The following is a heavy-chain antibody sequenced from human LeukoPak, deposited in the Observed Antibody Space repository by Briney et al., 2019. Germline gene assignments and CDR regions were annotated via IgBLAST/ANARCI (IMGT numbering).Heavy chain of an antibody. CDR2: ISDSGSST. Sequence: GGSLRLSCAASGFTFSSYGMTWVRQIPGKGLEWVSSISDSGSSTYYADSVKGRLIISRDNSKNTLYLRMNSLRAEDTAVYYCAKGSSGVGGGRYYMDVWGKGTTVTVSS. CDR1: GFTFSSYG. J-gene: IGHJ6*03. V-gene: IGHV3-23*01. CDR3: AKGSSGVGGGRYYMDV. D-gene: IGHD2-8*01.